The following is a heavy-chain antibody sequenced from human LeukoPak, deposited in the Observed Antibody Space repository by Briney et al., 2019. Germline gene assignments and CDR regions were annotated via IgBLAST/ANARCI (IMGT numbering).Heavy chain of an antibody. D-gene: IGHD5-18*01. V-gene: IGHV1-2*02. CDR3: ASLGASGYSPTRHYYYYMDV. CDR2: INPNSGGT. J-gene: IGHJ6*03. CDR1: GYTFTGYY. Sequence: GASVKVSCKASGYTFTGYYMHWVRQAPGQGLEWMGWINPNSGGTNYAQKFQGRVTMTRDTTISTAYMELSRLRSDDTAVYYCASLGASGYSPTRHYYYYMDVWGNGTTVTV.